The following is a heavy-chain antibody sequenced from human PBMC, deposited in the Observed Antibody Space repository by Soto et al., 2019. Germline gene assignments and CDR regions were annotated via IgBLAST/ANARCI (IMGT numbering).Heavy chain of an antibody. J-gene: IGHJ4*02. CDR3: ARVGTEWELSTHYFDC. CDR1: GGSISSYY. Sequence: SETLSLTCTVSGGSISSYYWSWIRQPPGKGLGWIGYIYYSGSTNYNPSLKSRVTISVDTSKNQFSLKLSSVTAADTAVYYCARVGTEWELSTHYFDCWGQGTLVTVS. CDR2: IYYSGST. V-gene: IGHV4-59*01. D-gene: IGHD1-26*01.